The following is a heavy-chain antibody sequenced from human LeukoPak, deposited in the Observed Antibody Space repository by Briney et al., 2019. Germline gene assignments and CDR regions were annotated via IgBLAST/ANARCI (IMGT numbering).Heavy chain of an antibody. CDR2: ISYDGSSR. J-gene: IGHJ4*02. D-gene: IGHD2-2*01. Sequence: GGSLRLSCAASGFSFNNFAMHWVRQAPGKGLEWVAHISYDGSSRYNEDSVKGRFTISRDDSKNTLYLQMNSLRPEDTAVYYCARVMGRYCSSNSCYVDYWGQGTLVTVSS. CDR3: ARVMGRYCSSNSCYVDY. CDR1: GFSFNNFA. V-gene: IGHV3-30*04.